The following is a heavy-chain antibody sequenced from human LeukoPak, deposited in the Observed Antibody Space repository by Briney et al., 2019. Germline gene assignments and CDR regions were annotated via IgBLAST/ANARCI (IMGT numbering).Heavy chain of an antibody. J-gene: IGHJ6*02. D-gene: IGHD6-25*01. CDR2: ISGGGTAR. Sequence: GGSLRLSCAASGFTSSSYWMHWVRQVPGKGLVWVSRISGGGTARNYADSVKGRFTISRDDAKNTVDLQMNSLRGEDTAVYYCARDAARHYYYGMDVWGQGTTVTVSS. V-gene: IGHV3-74*01. CDR1: GFTSSSYW. CDR3: ARDAARHYYYGMDV.